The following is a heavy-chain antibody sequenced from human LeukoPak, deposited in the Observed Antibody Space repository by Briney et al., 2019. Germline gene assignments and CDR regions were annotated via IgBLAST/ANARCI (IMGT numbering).Heavy chain of an antibody. CDR3: ASASYSTSWYWGEGIDY. Sequence: QPGGSLRLSCAGSGFTFSTYWIHWVRQAPGKGLEWVAVIWYDGSNRFYADSVKGRFTISRDNSENTLYLQMNSLRAADTAVYYCASASYSTSWYWGEGIDYWGQGTLVTVSS. J-gene: IGHJ4*02. CDR2: IWYDGSNR. CDR1: GFTFSTYW. V-gene: IGHV3-33*08. D-gene: IGHD6-13*01.